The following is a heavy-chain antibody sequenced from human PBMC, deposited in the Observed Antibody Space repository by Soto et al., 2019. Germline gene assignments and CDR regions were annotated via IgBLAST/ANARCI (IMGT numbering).Heavy chain of an antibody. CDR1: GFSLSTSGVG. CDR3: AHSGYSGYDTVREGMDV. Sequence: ITLKESGPTLVKPTQTLTLTCTFSGFSLSTSGVGVGWIRQPPGKALEWLALIYWDDDKRYSPSLKSRRTITKDTAKNQVVLTMTNMDPVDTATYYGAHSGYSGYDTVREGMDVWGQGTTVTVSS. J-gene: IGHJ6*02. D-gene: IGHD5-12*01. CDR2: IYWDDDK. V-gene: IGHV2-5*02.